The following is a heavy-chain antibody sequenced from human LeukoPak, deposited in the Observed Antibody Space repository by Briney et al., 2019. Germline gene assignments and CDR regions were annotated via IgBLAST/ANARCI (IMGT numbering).Heavy chain of an antibody. D-gene: IGHD2-2*01. CDR2: IWYDGSNK. CDR3: ANFRTAGNGLDY. Sequence: PGGSLRLSCAASGFTFSSYGMHWVRQAPGKGLEWVAVIWYDGSNKYYADSVKGRFTISRDNSKNTLYLQMNSLRAEDTAVYYCANFRTAGNGLDYWGQGTLVTVSS. CDR1: GFTFSSYG. V-gene: IGHV3-33*06. J-gene: IGHJ4*02.